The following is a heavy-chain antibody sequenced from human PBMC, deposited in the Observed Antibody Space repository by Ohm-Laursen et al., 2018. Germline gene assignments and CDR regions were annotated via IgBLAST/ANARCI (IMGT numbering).Heavy chain of an antibody. CDR1: GFTFSSYW. V-gene: IGHV3-7*03. J-gene: IGHJ3*02. CDR3: ARVSKQWELLLDGFDI. Sequence: GSLRLSCAASGFTFSSYWMSWVRQAPGKELEWVANIKQDGNEKYYVESVKGRFTISRDNAKNSLYLQMNSLRAEDTAVYYCARVSKQWELLLDGFDIWGQGTMVTVSS. D-gene: IGHD1-26*01. CDR2: IKQDGNEK.